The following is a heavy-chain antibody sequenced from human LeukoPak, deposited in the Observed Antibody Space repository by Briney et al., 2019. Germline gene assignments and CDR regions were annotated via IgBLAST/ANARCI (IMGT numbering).Heavy chain of an antibody. J-gene: IGHJ4*02. Sequence: GGSLRLSCAASGFTFSSYGMHWVRQAPGKGLEWVAFIRYDGSNKYYADSVKGRFTISRDNSKNTLYLQMNSLRAEDTAVYYCAKDRLVLCSSTSCYPDYWGQGTLVTVSS. V-gene: IGHV3-30*02. D-gene: IGHD2-2*01. CDR1: GFTFSSYG. CDR2: IRYDGSNK. CDR3: AKDRLVLCSSTSCYPDY.